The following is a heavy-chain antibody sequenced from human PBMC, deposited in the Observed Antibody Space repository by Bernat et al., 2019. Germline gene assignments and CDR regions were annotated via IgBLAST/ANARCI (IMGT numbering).Heavy chain of an antibody. CDR3: ARETYYYDSSGYAPTDKGWFDP. Sequence: QVQLVQSGAEVKKPGASVKVSCKASGYTFTSYYMHWVRQAPGQGLEWMGIINPSGGSTSYAQKFQGRVTMTRDTSTSTVYMELSSLRSEDTAVYYCARETYYYDSSGYAPTDKGWFDPWGQGTLVTVSS. CDR2: INPSGGST. D-gene: IGHD3-22*01. CDR1: GYTFTSYY. J-gene: IGHJ5*02. V-gene: IGHV1-46*03.